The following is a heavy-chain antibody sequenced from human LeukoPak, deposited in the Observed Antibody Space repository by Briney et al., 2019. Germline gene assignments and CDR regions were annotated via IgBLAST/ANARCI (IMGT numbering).Heavy chain of an antibody. D-gene: IGHD1-7*01. CDR3: AKKKRELRGFDY. Sequence: GGSLRLSCAASGFTFSSCAVSWVRQAPGKGLEWVSVIGGSGGSTYYADSVKGRFTISRDNSKNTLYLQMSSLRAEDTAVYYCAKKKRELRGFDYWGQGTLVTVSS. CDR1: GFTFSSCA. V-gene: IGHV3-23*01. CDR2: IGGSGGST. J-gene: IGHJ4*02.